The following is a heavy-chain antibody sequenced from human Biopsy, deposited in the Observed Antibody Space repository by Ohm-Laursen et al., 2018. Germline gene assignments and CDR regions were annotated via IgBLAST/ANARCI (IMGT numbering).Heavy chain of an antibody. Sequence: SLRLSCASSGSTFTSYAMHWARQAPGTGPPWVAVRSYDGSGEYYADSLQGRFIISRDNPKNTVDLQMNSLRAEDTAVYFCARDGKRWDYSTYFSWHFDLWGRGTLVTVSS. CDR3: ARDGKRWDYSTYFSWHFDL. J-gene: IGHJ2*01. CDR1: GSTFTSYA. CDR2: RSYDGSGE. D-gene: IGHD4-11*01. V-gene: IGHV3-30*03.